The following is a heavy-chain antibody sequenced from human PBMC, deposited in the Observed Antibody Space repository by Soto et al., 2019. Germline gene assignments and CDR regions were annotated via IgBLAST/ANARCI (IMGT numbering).Heavy chain of an antibody. CDR2: IYSGGST. CDR3: ASVGGIAAAAKYYYGMDV. D-gene: IGHD6-13*01. V-gene: IGHV3-53*01. CDR1: GFTVSSNY. J-gene: IGHJ6*02. Sequence: PVGSLRLSCAASGFTVSSNYMSWVRQAPGKGLEWVSVIYSGGSTYYADSVKGRFTISRDNSKNTLYLQMNSLRAEDTAVYYCASVGGIAAAAKYYYGMDVWGQGTTVTVSS.